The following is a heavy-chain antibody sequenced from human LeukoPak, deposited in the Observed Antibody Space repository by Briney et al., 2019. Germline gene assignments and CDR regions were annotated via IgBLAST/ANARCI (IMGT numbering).Heavy chain of an antibody. CDR1: GGSISSHY. D-gene: IGHD3-22*01. CDR3: ARDRGRHYYDS. Sequence: SETLSLTCTVSGGSISSHYWSWIRQPPGKGLEWIGYIYYSGSTNYNPSLKSRVTISVDTSKNQFSLKLSSVTAADTAVYYCARDRGRHYYDSWGQGTLVTVSS. CDR2: IYYSGST. V-gene: IGHV4-59*11. J-gene: IGHJ4*02.